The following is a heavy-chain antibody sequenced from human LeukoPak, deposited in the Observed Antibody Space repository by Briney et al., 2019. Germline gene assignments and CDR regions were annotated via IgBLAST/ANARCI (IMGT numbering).Heavy chain of an antibody. CDR3: AGHKDIVVVPAAIDY. CDR2: IYPGDSDT. J-gene: IGHJ4*02. D-gene: IGHD2-2*01. Sequence: GESLKISCKGSGYSFTSYWIGWVRQMPGKGLEWMGIIYPGDSDTRYSPSFQGQVTISADKSISTAYLQWSSLKASDTAMYYCAGHKDIVVVPAAIDYWGQGTLVTVSS. V-gene: IGHV5-51*01. CDR1: GYSFTSYW.